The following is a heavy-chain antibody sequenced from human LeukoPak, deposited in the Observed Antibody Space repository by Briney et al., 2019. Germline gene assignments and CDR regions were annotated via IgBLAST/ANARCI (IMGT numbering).Heavy chain of an antibody. J-gene: IGHJ4*02. CDR1: GVTFNSFF. CDR3: VRDLGHSRHYFEY. V-gene: IGHV3-7*01. Sequence: GGSLRLSCAASGVTFNSFFLNWVRLTPGRELEWVACISQDGSETFYMDSVRGLFIISRDNTKNSLYLQMDSLRADDTAVYFCVRDLGHSRHYFEYWGQGALVTVSS. D-gene: IGHD7-27*01. CDR2: ISQDGSET.